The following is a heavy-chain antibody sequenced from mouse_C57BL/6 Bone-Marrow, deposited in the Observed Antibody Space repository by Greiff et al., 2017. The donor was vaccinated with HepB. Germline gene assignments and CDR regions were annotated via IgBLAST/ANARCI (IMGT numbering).Heavy chain of an antibody. D-gene: IGHD2-3*01. CDR1: GYTFTSYW. V-gene: IGHV1-69*01. CDR3: ARYEGYYGY. CDR2: IDPSDSYT. J-gene: IGHJ2*01. Sequence: QVQLKQPGAELVMPGASVKLSCKASGYTFTSYWMHWVKQRPGQGLEWIGEIDPSDSYTNYNQKFKGKSTLTVDKSSSTAYMQLSSLTSEDSAVYYCARYEGYYGYWGQGTTLTVSS.